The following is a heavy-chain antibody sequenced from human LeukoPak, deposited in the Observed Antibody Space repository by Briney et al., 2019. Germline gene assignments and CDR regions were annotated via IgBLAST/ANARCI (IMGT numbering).Heavy chain of an antibody. CDR1: GGSISSGYYY. CDR3: ARDRGYAGNYYYGMDV. Sequence: PSQTLSLTCTVSGGSISSGYYYWSWIRQPPGKGLEWIGYIYYSGSTYYNPSLKSRVTISVDTSKNQFSLKLSSVTAADTAVYYCARDRGYAGNYYYGMDVWGQGTTVTVSS. CDR2: IYYSGST. J-gene: IGHJ6*02. V-gene: IGHV4-30-4*01. D-gene: IGHD5-12*01.